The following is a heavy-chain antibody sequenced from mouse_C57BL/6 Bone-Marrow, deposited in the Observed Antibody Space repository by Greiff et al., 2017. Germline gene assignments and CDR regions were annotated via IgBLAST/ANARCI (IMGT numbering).Heavy chain of an antibody. CDR3: ARFDYDAWFAY. J-gene: IGHJ3*01. CDR1: GYTFTDYY. D-gene: IGHD2-4*01. Sequence: VQLQQSGPELVKPGASVKISCKASGYTFTDYYMNWVKQSHGKSLEWIGDINPNNGGTSYNQKVKGKATLTVDKSSSTAYIGLRSLTSEDSAVYYCARFDYDAWFAYWGQGTLVTVSA. CDR2: INPNNGGT. V-gene: IGHV1-26*01.